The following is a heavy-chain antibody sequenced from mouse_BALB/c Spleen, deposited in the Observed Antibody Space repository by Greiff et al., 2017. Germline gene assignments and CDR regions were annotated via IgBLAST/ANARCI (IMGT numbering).Heavy chain of an antibody. J-gene: IGHJ2*01. CDR1: GFNIKDYY. CDR3: KRYDGNY. D-gene: IGHD2-14*01. CDR2: IDPENGDT. Sequence: VQLQQSGAELVRSGASVKLSCTASGFNIKDYYMHWVKQRPEQGLEWIGWIDPENGDTEYAPKFQGKATMTADTSSNTAYLQLSSLTSGDTAVYYGKRYDGNYWGQGTTLTVSS. V-gene: IGHV14-4*02.